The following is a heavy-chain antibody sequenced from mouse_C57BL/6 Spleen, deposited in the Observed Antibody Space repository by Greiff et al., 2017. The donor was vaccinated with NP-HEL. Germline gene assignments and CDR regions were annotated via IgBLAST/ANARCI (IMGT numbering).Heavy chain of an antibody. Sequence: QVTLKVSGPGILQPSQTLSLTCSFSGFSLSTFGMGVGWIRQPSGKGLEWLAHIWWDDDKYYNPALKSRLTISKDTSKNQVFLKIANVDTADTATYYCARMSGDGSLYYYAMDYWGQGTSVTVSS. CDR1: GFSLSTFGMG. D-gene: IGHD2-3*01. V-gene: IGHV8-8*01. CDR3: ARMSGDGSLYYYAMDY. CDR2: IWWDDDK. J-gene: IGHJ4*01.